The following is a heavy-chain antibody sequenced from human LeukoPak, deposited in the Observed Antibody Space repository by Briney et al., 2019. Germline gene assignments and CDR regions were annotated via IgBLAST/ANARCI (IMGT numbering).Heavy chain of an antibody. Sequence: GGSLRLSCAASGFTFSTYALSWVRQAPGRGLEWVSSISANGGSTYSADSVKGRFSFSRDNSKNTLHLQMNSLRAEDTAVYHCARQLGYCSDGSCYFEYWGQGTLVTVSS. V-gene: IGHV3-23*01. CDR3: ARQLGYCSDGSCYFEY. CDR2: ISANGGST. CDR1: GFTFSTYA. J-gene: IGHJ4*02. D-gene: IGHD2-15*01.